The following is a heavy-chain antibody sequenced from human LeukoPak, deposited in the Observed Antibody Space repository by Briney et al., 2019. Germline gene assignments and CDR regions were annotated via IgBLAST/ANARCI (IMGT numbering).Heavy chain of an antibody. J-gene: IGHJ6*02. CDR2: ISAYNGNT. CDR3: ARAEDPALVNVGDYYYYGMDV. Sequence: ASVKVSCKASGYTFTTYGISWVRQAPGQGLEWIGWISAYNGNTNYAQKFQGRVTMTTDTSTSTAYMELRSLRSDDAAVYYCARAEDPALVNVGDYYYYGMDVWGQGTTVTVSS. D-gene: IGHD5-18*01. V-gene: IGHV1-18*01. CDR1: GYTFTTYG.